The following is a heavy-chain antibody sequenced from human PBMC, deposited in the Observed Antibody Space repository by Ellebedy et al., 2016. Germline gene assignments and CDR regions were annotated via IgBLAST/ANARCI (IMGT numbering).Heavy chain of an antibody. CDR2: IFSDGNT. CDR3: ARGVGSGWFDP. Sequence: GGSLRLSCTASGFSVGNNYVSWVRQAPGKGLEWVSAIFSDGNTYYADSVKGRFTISRDNSKNTLYLQMNSLRAEDTAVYYCARGVGSGWFDPWGQGTLVTVSS. CDR1: GFSVGNNY. D-gene: IGHD2-15*01. V-gene: IGHV3-53*01. J-gene: IGHJ5*02.